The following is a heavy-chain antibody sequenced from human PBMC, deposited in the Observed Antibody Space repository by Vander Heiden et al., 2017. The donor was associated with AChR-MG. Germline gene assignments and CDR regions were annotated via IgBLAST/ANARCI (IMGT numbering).Heavy chain of an antibody. V-gene: IGHV4-4*02. Sequence: QVQLQESGPGLVKPSGTLSLTCPVSGGSISSSSRWSWVRETPGKGLEWIGERYHSGRTNYNPSLKSRVTISVDKSKNQFSLKRSSVTAADTAVDYCATPGPTVTRDAFDIWGQGTMVPVSS. CDR3: ATPGPTVTRDAFDI. CDR1: GGSISSSSR. J-gene: IGHJ3*02. CDR2: RYHSGRT. D-gene: IGHD4-17*01.